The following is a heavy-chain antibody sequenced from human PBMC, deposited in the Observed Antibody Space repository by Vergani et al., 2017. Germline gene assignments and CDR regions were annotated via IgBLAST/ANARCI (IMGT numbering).Heavy chain of an antibody. CDR2: IYYSGST. J-gene: IGHJ5*02. Sequence: QLQLQESGPGLVKPSETLSLTCTVSGGSISSSSYYWGWIRQPPGKGLEWIGSIYYSGSTYYNPSLKSRVTISVDTSKNQFSLKLSSVTAADTAVYYCLSYYDFLTGLHWFDPWGQGTLVTVSS. CDR1: GGSISSSSYY. V-gene: IGHV4-39*01. CDR3: LSYYDFLTGLHWFDP. D-gene: IGHD3-9*01.